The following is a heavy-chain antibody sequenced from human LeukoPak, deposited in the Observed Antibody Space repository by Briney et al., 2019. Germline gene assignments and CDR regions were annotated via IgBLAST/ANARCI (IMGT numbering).Heavy chain of an antibody. CDR2: INHSGST. CDR3: ARGVGARSSYYYGMDV. Sequence: SETLSLTCAVYGGSFSGYYWSWIRQPPGKGLEWIGEINHSGSTNYNPSLKSRVTISVDTSKNQFSLKLTSVTAADTAVYYCARGVGARSSYYYGMDVWGQGTTVTVSS. D-gene: IGHD1-26*01. J-gene: IGHJ6*02. V-gene: IGHV4-34*01. CDR1: GGSFSGYY.